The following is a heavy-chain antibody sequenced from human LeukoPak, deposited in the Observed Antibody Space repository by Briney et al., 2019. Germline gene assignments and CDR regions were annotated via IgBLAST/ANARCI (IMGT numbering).Heavy chain of an antibody. J-gene: IGHJ3*02. CDR3: AIWGSGWQYFDI. CDR2: ITHTGTT. V-gene: IGHV4-34*01. Sequence: SETLSLTCAVYGGSFSGYYWNWIRQPPGKGLEWIGEITHTGTTNYNPSLKSRVTISVDTSKNQFSLRLSSVTAADTAVYYCAIWGSGWQYFDIWGQGTRVTVSS. CDR1: GGSFSGYY. D-gene: IGHD6-19*01.